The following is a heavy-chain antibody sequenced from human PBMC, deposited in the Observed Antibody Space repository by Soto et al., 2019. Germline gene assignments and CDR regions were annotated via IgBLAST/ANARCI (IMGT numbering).Heavy chain of an antibody. CDR2: INSDGSST. V-gene: IGHV3-74*01. Sequence: EVQLVESGGGLVQPGGSLRLSCAASGFTFSSYWMHWVRQAPGKGLVWVSRINSDGSSTSYADSVKGRFTISRDNAKNTRYLQRNSLRAEDTAVYYCARGGRGSGWLFNWFDPWGQGTLVTVSS. CDR1: GFTFSSYW. CDR3: ARGGRGSGWLFNWFDP. D-gene: IGHD3-22*01. J-gene: IGHJ5*02.